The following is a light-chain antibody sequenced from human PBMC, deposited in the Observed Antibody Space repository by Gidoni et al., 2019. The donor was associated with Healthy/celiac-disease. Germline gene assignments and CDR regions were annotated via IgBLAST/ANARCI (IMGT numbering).Light chain of an antibody. Sequence: EIFMTQSPATLSVSPGDRAALSCRASQSVGSNLAWYQQKPGQAPRLLIQCASTRATGIPARFSGSGSGTQFTLTISSLQSEDLAVYYCQQYNNWPLYTFXXXTKLEIK. CDR1: QSVGSN. CDR3: QQYNNWPLYT. J-gene: IGKJ2*01. CDR2: CAS. V-gene: IGKV3-15*01.